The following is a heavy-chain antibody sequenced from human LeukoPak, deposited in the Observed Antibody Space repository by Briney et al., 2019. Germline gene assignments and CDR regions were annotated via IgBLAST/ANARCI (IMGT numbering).Heavy chain of an antibody. Sequence: ASVKVSCKASGYSFTSYWIGWVRQMPGKGLEWMGIGYPGDSDTRYSPSFQGQVTISADRSITTAYLQWSSLKASDTAMYYCARGYCSSSGCHFDYWGQGTLVTVSS. CDR2: GYPGDSDT. V-gene: IGHV5-51*01. CDR1: GYSFTSYW. J-gene: IGHJ4*02. D-gene: IGHD2-2*01. CDR3: ARGYCSSSGCHFDY.